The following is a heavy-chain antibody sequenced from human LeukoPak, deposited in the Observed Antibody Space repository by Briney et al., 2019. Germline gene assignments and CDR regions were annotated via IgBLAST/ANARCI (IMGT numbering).Heavy chain of an antibody. D-gene: IGHD1-26*01. CDR3: ARQSGGTYQDFDY. CDR1: GGSTSTSAYY. CDR2: FYSSGTT. V-gene: IGHV4-39*01. J-gene: IGHJ4*02. Sequence: SETLSLTCTVSGGSTSTSAYYWGWIRQPPGKGLEWIGSFYSSGTTYYNPSLKSRLTISVDTAKNQFSLNLSSVIAADTAVYYCARQSGGTYQDFDYWGRGILVTVSS.